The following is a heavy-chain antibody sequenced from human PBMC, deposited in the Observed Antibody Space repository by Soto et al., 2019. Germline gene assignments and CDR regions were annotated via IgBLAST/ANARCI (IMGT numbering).Heavy chain of an antibody. D-gene: IGHD1-1*01. V-gene: IGHV3-30*18. Sequence: QVQLVESGGGVVQPGRSLRLSCVASGFAFSSFGMHWVRQAPGKGLEWVAFISHDGSKKKFVDSVKGRFTISRDDSGNTLYLQMNSLRADDTAVYFCAKDWNDANYDYGTDVWGQGTTATVSS. CDR1: GFAFSSFG. CDR3: AKDWNDANYDYGTDV. CDR2: ISHDGSKK. J-gene: IGHJ6*02.